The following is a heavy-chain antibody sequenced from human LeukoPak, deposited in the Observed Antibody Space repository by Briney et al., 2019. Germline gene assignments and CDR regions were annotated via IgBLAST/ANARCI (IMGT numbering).Heavy chain of an antibody. CDR3: AKTFIFGGDHFQH. CDR1: RFTLSNYW. CDR2: ISGSGDTT. D-gene: IGHD2-21*02. Sequence: GGSLRLSCAASRFTLSNYWMSWVRQAPGKGLEWVSGISGSGDTTYYADSVKGRFTISRDNSKNTLYLQMSSLRADDTAVYYCAKTFIFGGDHFQHWGQGTLVTVFS. J-gene: IGHJ1*01. V-gene: IGHV3-23*01.